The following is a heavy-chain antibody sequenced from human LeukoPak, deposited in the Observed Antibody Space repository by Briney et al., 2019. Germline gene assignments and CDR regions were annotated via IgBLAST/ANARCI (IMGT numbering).Heavy chain of an antibody. CDR3: AGALYYNYYETRYFAY. V-gene: IGHV3-53*01. CDR2: IYSDGSA. Sequence: PGGSLRLSCTASGFTVRSNYMFWVRQAPGKGLECVSVIYSDGSAYYADSAKGRFTISRDSSMNTLFLQMNSLRAEDTAMYYCAGALYYNYYETRYFAYWGQGTPVTVSS. D-gene: IGHD3-22*01. J-gene: IGHJ4*02. CDR1: GFTVRSNY.